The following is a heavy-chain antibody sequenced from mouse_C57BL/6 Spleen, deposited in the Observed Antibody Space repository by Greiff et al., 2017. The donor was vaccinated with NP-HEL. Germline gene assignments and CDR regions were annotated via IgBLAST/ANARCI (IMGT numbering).Heavy chain of an antibody. J-gene: IGHJ4*01. CDR1: GYSITSGYY. V-gene: IGHV3-6*01. CDR3: ARDSGYYDAMDY. CDR2: ISYDGSN. Sequence: EVKLVESGPGLVKPSQSLSLTCSVTGYSITSGYYWNWIRQFPGNKLEWMGYISYDGSNNYNPSLKNRISITRDTSKNQFFLKLNSVTTEDTATYYCARDSGYYDAMDYWGQGTSVTVSS. D-gene: IGHD2-2*01.